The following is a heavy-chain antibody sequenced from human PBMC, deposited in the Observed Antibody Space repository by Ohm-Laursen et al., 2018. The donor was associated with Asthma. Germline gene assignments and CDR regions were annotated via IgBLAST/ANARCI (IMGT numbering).Heavy chain of an antibody. Sequence: SLRLSCAASGFNFSYYSMNWVRQAPGKGLEWVSYISSSSGTIYYADSVKGRFTISRDNAKNALYLHINSLRDEDTAVYYCARSPHYDFWSGYYFDYWGQGTLVTVSS. D-gene: IGHD3-3*01. CDR3: ARSPHYDFWSGYYFDY. J-gene: IGHJ4*02. CDR2: ISSSSGTI. CDR1: GFNFSYYS. V-gene: IGHV3-48*02.